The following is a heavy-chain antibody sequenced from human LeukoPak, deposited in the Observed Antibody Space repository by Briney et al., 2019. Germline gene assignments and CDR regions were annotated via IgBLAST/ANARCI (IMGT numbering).Heavy chain of an antibody. D-gene: IGHD5-12*01. CDR3: ARAPETVAIDY. Sequence: KPSETLSLTCAVYGGSFSGYYWSWIRQPPGKGLEWIGEINHSGSTNYNPSLKSRVTVSVDTSKNQFSLKLASVTAADTAVYYCARAPETVAIDYWGQGTLVTVSS. CDR2: INHSGST. J-gene: IGHJ4*02. CDR1: GGSFSGYY. V-gene: IGHV4-34*01.